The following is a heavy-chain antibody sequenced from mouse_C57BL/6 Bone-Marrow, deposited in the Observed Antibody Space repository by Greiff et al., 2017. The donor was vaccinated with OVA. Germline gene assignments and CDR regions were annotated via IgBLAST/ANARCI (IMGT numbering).Heavy chain of an antibody. J-gene: IGHJ4*01. Sequence: DVKLVESEGGLVQPGSSMKLSCTASGFTFSDYYMAWVRQVPEKGLEWVANINYDGSSTYYLDSLKSRFIISRDNAKNILYLQMSSLKSEDTATYYCARDAVMDYWGQGTSVTVSS. CDR2: INYDGSST. CDR1: GFTFSDYY. V-gene: IGHV5-16*01. CDR3: ARDAVMDY.